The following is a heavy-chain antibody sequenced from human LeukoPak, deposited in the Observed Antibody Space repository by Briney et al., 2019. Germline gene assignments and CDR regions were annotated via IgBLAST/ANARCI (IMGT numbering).Heavy chain of an antibody. J-gene: IGHJ4*01. D-gene: IGHD3-22*01. CDR3: ARGPPYYYDGSGYYYFDY. CDR1: GGSSSGYY. V-gene: IGHV4-34*01. CDR2: INHSGST. Sequence: AETLSLTCAVYGGSSSGYYWSWIRQPPGKGLEWIGEINHSGSTNYNPSLKSRVTISLDTSRNQFSLKLSSVTAADTAVYYCARGPPYYYDGSGYYYFDYWGHGTLVTISS.